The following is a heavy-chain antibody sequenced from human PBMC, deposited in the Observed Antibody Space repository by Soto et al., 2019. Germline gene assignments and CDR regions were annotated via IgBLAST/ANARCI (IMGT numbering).Heavy chain of an antibody. CDR2: IHYNGNT. Sequence: PSETLSLTCTVFGGSISSYYWSWVRRPPGKGLEWIGYIHYNGNTKYNPSLKSRVTMSVDTSKNQFSLKLISVTAADTAVYYCAREGNLGRWLQPLDYWGQGTLVTVSS. CDR1: GGSISSYY. CDR3: AREGNLGRWLQPLDY. V-gene: IGHV4-59*01. D-gene: IGHD5-12*01. J-gene: IGHJ4*02.